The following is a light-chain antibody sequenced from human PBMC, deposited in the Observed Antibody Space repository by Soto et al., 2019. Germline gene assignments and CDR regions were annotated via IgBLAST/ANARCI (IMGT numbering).Light chain of an antibody. CDR2: GAT. CDR3: QQSHNAPLT. V-gene: IGKV1-39*01. Sequence: DIRMTQSPSSLSAAVGDRVTLTCRASEDIISYLNWYQHKPGRAPPVLVYGATNLPSGVPSSFSGSGSGTEFTFTISSLQPEEFATYYCQQSHNAPLTFGGGTKVE. CDR1: EDIISY. J-gene: IGKJ4*01.